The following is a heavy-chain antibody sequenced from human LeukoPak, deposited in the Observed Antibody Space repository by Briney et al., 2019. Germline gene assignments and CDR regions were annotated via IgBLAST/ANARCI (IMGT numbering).Heavy chain of an antibody. CDR3: AREWYYDSIGTLSLDY. V-gene: IGHV1-69*05. Sequence: ASVKVSCMASVGTFSSYATSGVRQTLGRRVEWVGRIMPRFGTANYAQKCQGRVTITTDEATRTAYMELRSLRSEDTAVYYCAREWYYDSIGTLSLDYWGQGTLVSVSS. J-gene: IGHJ4*02. CDR1: VGTFSSYA. CDR2: IMPRFGTA. D-gene: IGHD3-22*01.